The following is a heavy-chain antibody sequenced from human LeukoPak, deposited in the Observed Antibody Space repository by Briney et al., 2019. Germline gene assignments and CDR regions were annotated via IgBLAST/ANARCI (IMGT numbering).Heavy chain of an antibody. D-gene: IGHD3-22*01. CDR1: GYTFTSYD. CDR2: MNPNSGNT. Sequence: GASVKVSCKASGYTFTSYDINWVRQAPGQGLEWMGWMNPNSGNTGYAQKFQGRVTMTRNTSISTAYMELSSLRSEDTAVYYCARVGDSSGYYIPWGQGTLVTVSS. J-gene: IGHJ5*02. V-gene: IGHV1-8*01. CDR3: ARVGDSSGYYIP.